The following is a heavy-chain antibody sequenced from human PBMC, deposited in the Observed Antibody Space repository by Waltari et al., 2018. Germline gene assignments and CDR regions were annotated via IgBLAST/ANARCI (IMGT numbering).Heavy chain of an antibody. J-gene: IGHJ4*01. CDR3: ARGEGGANEY. D-gene: IGHD1-26*01. CDR2: ISSGASTI. CDR1: GFSFRNYE. V-gene: IGHV3-48*03. Sequence: QLVESGGGLVQPGRSLRLLCSASGFSFRNYEMNWVRPAPGKGLEWVSYISSGASTIFYADSVKGRFTISRDNAKNSVYLEMNSLRADDTAIYYCARGEGGANEYWGQGTLVTVSS.